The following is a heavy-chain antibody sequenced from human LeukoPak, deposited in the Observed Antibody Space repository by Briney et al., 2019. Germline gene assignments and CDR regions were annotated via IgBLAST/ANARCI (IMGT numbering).Heavy chain of an antibody. CDR1: GVTLSNYA. V-gene: IGHV3-7*03. CDR3: ARRYFDY. J-gene: IGHJ4*02. CDR2: IRQDGGEK. Sequence: GGSLRLSCVASGVTLSNYAMSWARQAPGKGLEWVANIRQDGGEKYYVDSVKGRFTISRDNAKNSLYLQMNSLRVEDTAVYYCARRYFDYWGQGTLVTVSS.